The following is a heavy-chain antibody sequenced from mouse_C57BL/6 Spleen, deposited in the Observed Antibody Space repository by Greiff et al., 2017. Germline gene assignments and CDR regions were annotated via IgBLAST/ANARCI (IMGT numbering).Heavy chain of an antibody. CDR2: IRNKANNHAT. CDR3: TRPDGNLTGTWFAY. J-gene: IGHJ3*01. V-gene: IGHV6-6*01. D-gene: IGHD2-1*01. CDR1: GFTFSDAW. Sequence: EVKLVESGGGLVQPGGSMKLSCAASGFTFSDAWMDWVRQSPEKGLEWVAEIRNKANNHATYYAESVKGRFTISRDDSKSSVYLQMNSLRAEDTGIYYCTRPDGNLTGTWFAYWGQGTLVTVSA.